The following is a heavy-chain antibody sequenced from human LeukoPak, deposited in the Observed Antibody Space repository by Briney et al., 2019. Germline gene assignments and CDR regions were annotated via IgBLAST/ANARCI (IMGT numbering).Heavy chain of an antibody. CDR3: ARDSTYGSGSYPY. Sequence: ASVKVSCKASGYTFTSYDINWVRQATGQGLEWMGWMNPNSGNTNYAQKLQGRVTMTTDTSTSTAYMELRSLRSDDTAVYYCARDSTYGSGSYPYWGQGTLVTVSS. CDR2: MNPNSGNT. J-gene: IGHJ4*02. D-gene: IGHD3-10*01. V-gene: IGHV1-18*01. CDR1: GYTFTSYD.